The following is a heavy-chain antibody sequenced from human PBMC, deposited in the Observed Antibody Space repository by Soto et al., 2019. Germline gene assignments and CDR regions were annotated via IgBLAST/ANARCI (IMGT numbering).Heavy chain of an antibody. D-gene: IGHD3-22*01. Sequence: PGGSLRLSCAASGFTVSSHYMIWVRQAPGKGLEWVSVIYSGGSTYYADSVKGRFTISRDESQNTLYLQMNSLRAEDTAVYYCARGVAYFYDISGYYYEVPKFDYWGQGP. V-gene: IGHV3-66*01. CDR3: ARGVAYFYDISGYYYEVPKFDY. J-gene: IGHJ4*02. CDR1: GFTVSSHY. CDR2: IYSGGST.